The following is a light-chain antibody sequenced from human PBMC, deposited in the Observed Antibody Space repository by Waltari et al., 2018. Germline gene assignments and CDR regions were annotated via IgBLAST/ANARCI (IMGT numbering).Light chain of an antibody. V-gene: IGKV3-20*01. CDR3: QQYGDSPWT. Sequence: EIVLTQSPGTLSVSPGEKATLYCRASQSVSSSYLAWYQQKPGQAPRLLIYGASSRATGIPDRFSGSGSGTAFTLTISRLEPEDFAVYYCQQYGDSPWTFGQGTKVEIK. CDR1: QSVSSSY. CDR2: GAS. J-gene: IGKJ1*01.